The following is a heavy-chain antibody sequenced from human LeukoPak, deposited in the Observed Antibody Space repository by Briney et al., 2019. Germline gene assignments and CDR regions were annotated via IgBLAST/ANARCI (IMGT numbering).Heavy chain of an antibody. V-gene: IGHV4-59*01. J-gene: IGHJ4*02. D-gene: IGHD6-19*01. CDR2: IYYSGST. CDR1: GGSISNYY. CDR3: ARIPPVAAQLYYFDY. Sequence: SETLSLTCTVSGGSISNYYWSWIRQPPGKGLEWIGYIYYSGSTNYNPSLKSRVTISVDTSKNQFSLKLSSVTAADTAVYYCARIPPVAAQLYYFDYWGQGTLVTVSS.